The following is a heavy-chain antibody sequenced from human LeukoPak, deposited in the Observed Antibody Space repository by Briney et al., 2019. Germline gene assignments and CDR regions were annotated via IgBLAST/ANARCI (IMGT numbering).Heavy chain of an antibody. D-gene: IGHD3-3*01. J-gene: IGHJ5*02. Sequence: ASVKVSCKASGGTFSSYAISWVRQAPGQGLEWMGWISAYNGNTNYAQKLQGRVPMTTDTSTSTAYMELRSLRPDDTDVYYCARAKIMFFGVLIPAWFDPWGQGTLVTVS. V-gene: IGHV1-18*01. CDR2: ISAYNGNT. CDR1: GGTFSSYA. CDR3: ARAKIMFFGVLIPAWFDP.